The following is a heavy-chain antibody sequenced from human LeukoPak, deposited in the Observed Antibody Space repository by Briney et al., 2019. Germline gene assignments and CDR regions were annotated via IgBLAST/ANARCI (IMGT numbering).Heavy chain of an antibody. D-gene: IGHD5-24*01. V-gene: IGHV3-23*01. Sequence: PGGSLRLSCAASGFTFSSYAMSWVRQAPGKGLEWVSAISGSGGSTYYADSVKGRFTISRDNSKNTLYLQMNSLRAEDTAVYYCAMDSAWLPLKFDYWGPGTLVAVST. CDR3: AMDSAWLPLKFDY. J-gene: IGHJ4*02. CDR2: ISGSGGST. CDR1: GFTFSSYA.